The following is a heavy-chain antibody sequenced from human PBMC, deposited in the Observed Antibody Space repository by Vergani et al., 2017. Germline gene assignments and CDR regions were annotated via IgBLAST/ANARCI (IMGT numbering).Heavy chain of an antibody. J-gene: IGHJ4*02. CDR3: ARDRAGVVSQENVDIVATSEFDY. V-gene: IGHV3-74*01. CDR1: GFTFSSYW. Sequence: EVQLVESGGGLVQPGGSLRLSCAASGFTFSSYWMHRVRQAPGKGLVWVSRINSDGSSTSYADSVKGQFTIYRDNAKNTLYLQMKSLRAEDTAVYYCARDRAGVVSQENVDIVATSEFDYWGQGTLVTVSS. D-gene: IGHD5-12*01. CDR2: INSDGSST.